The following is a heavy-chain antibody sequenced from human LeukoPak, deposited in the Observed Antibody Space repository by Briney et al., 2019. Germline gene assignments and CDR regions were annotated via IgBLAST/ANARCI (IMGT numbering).Heavy chain of an antibody. CDR2: IDQSGTT. J-gene: IGHJ4*02. CDR3: ARVPHYYFGYGYFDT. CDR1: GGSFSGYY. D-gene: IGHD3/OR15-3a*01. V-gene: IGHV4-34*01. Sequence: PSETLSLTCVVNGGSFSGYYWSWTRQPPGKGLEGMGEIDQSGTTNYNPSLKSRVAISIDTSKKQFSLTLTSMTAADTAVYYCARVPHYYFGYGYFDTWGQGTRVTVSS.